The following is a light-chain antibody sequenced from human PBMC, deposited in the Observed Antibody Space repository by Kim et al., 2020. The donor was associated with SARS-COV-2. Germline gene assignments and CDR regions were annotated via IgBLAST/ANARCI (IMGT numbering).Light chain of an antibody. Sequence: SPGERATLSCRASQSVSSNYLAWYQQKPGQAHRLVIYAVSSRASGIPDRFSGSGSGTDFTLTISRLEPEDFAVYYCQQYGNSPWTFGQGTKVDIK. CDR1: QSVSSNY. V-gene: IGKV3-20*01. CDR3: QQYGNSPWT. J-gene: IGKJ1*01. CDR2: AVS.